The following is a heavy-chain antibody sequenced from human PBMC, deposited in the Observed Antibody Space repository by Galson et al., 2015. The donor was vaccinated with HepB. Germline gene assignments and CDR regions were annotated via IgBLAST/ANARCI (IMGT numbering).Heavy chain of an antibody. CDR3: AKALDYDSSGYYFPLGY. CDR2: ISWNSGSI. Sequence: SLRLSCAASGFTFDDYAMHWVRQAPGKGLEWVSGISWNSGSIGYADSVKGRFTISRDNAKNSLYLQMNSLRAEDTAVYYCAKALDYDSSGYYFPLGYWGQGTLVTVSS. CDR1: GFTFDDYA. J-gene: IGHJ4*02. D-gene: IGHD3-22*01. V-gene: IGHV3-9*01.